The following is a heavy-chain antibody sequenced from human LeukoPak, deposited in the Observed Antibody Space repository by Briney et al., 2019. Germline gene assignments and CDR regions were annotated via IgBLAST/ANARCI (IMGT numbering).Heavy chain of an antibody. J-gene: IGHJ4*02. CDR2: ISSSSSYI. Sequence: GGSLRLSCVGSGFIFSRYWMTWVRQAPGKGLEWVSSISSSSSYIYYADSVKGRFTISRDNAKNSLYLQMNSLRAEDTAVYYCARAGLEGTYNLNYFDYWGQGTLVTVSS. V-gene: IGHV3-21*01. CDR3: ARAGLEGTYNLNYFDY. CDR1: GFIFSRYW. D-gene: IGHD5-24*01.